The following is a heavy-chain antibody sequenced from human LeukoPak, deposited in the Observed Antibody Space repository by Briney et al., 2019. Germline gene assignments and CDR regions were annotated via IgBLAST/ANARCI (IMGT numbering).Heavy chain of an antibody. CDR2: INPSGGST. J-gene: IGHJ4*02. CDR3: ARDMGPYDSSGYYNDY. V-gene: IGHV1-46*01. D-gene: IGHD3-22*01. Sequence: ASVKVSCTASGYTFTSYYMHWVRQAPGQGLEWMGIINPSGGSTSYAQKFQGRVTMTRDTSTSTVYMELSSLRSEDTAVYYCARDMGPYDSSGYYNDYWGQGTLVTVSS. CDR1: GYTFTSYY.